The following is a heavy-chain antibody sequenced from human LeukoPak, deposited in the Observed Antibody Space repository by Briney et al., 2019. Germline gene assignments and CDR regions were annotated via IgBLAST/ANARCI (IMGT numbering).Heavy chain of an antibody. V-gene: IGHV3-23*01. J-gene: IGHJ6*02. CDR2: ISASGGST. Sequence: PGGSLRLSCAASGFTFSNYAMSWVRQAPGKGLEWVSAISASGGSTYYADSVKGRFTISRDNSKNTLYLQMNSLRAEDTALYYCAKGYYRDSSGYPLYYGMDVWGQGTTVTVSS. CDR1: GFTFSNYA. CDR3: AKGYYRDSSGYPLYYGMDV. D-gene: IGHD3-22*01.